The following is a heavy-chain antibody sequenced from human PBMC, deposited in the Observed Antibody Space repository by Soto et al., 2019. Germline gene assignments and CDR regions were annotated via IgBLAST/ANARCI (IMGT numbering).Heavy chain of an antibody. J-gene: IGHJ4*02. D-gene: IGHD4-17*01. CDR3: ARRYGDAFDF. Sequence: SETLSLTCTVSGGSISSYYWSWIRQPPGKGLEWIGYIYYSGSTNYNPSLKSRVAISVDTSKNQFSLKLSSVTAADTAVYYCARRYGDAFDFWGQGTLVTVSS. CDR1: GGSISSYY. V-gene: IGHV4-59*08. CDR2: IYYSGST.